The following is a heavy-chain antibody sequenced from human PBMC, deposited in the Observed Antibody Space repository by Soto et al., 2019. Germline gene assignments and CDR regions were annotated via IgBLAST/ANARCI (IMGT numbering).Heavy chain of an antibody. Sequence: GAYLKISCNGSGYSFTSYCIGWVRQMPLKGLEWMGIIYPRDSDTRYSPSFHGQVTISADKSISTAYLQRSSLKDSDTAMYYCASRDYGTYYYYGMDVWGQVTRIAVSS. V-gene: IGHV5-51*01. J-gene: IGHJ6*02. CDR1: GYSFTSYC. CDR3: ASRDYGTYYYYGMDV. CDR2: IYPRDSDT. D-gene: IGHD4-17*01.